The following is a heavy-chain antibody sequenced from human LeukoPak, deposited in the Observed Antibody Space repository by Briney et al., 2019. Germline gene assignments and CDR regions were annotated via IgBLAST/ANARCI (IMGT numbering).Heavy chain of an antibody. CDR3: ARPRPDYDILTGYGGAFDI. D-gene: IGHD3-9*01. CDR1: GCSFTSYW. J-gene: IGHJ3*02. V-gene: IGHV5-51*01. CDR2: IYPGDSDT. Sequence: GESLKISCKGSGCSFTSYWIGWVRQMPGKGLEWMGIIYPGDSDTRYSPSFQGQVTISADKSISTAYLQWSSLKASDTAMYYCARPRPDYDILTGYGGAFDIWGQGTMVTVSS.